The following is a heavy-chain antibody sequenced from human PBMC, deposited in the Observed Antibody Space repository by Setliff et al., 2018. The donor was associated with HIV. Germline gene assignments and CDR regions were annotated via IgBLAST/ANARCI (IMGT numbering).Heavy chain of an antibody. Sequence: ASVKVSCKASGYTFTGYYMNWVRQAPGQGLEWMGRINTNSCGTKYAQKFQGRVSMTRDTSITTAYMELSGLRSDDTAVYYCARNFGLSPSGKSYYYYGMDIWGQGTTVTVSS. CDR3: ARNFGLSPSGKSYYYYGMDI. CDR1: GYTFTGYY. J-gene: IGHJ6*02. CDR2: INTNSCGT. V-gene: IGHV1-2*06. D-gene: IGHD3-10*01.